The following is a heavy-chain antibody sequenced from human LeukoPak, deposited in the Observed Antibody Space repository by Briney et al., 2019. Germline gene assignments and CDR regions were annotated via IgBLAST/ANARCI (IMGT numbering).Heavy chain of an antibody. Sequence: GASVKVSCKASGYTFTGYYMHWVRQAPGQGLEWMGWINPNSGGTNYAQKFQGRVTMTRDTSISTAYMELSRLRSDDTAVYYCARARVYTIFGVAPQDAFDIWGQGTMVTVSS. V-gene: IGHV1-2*02. J-gene: IGHJ3*02. CDR1: GYTFTGYY. D-gene: IGHD3-3*01. CDR3: ARARVYTIFGVAPQDAFDI. CDR2: INPNSGGT.